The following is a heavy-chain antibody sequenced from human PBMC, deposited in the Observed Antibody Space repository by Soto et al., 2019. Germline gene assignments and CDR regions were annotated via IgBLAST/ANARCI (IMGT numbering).Heavy chain of an antibody. CDR3: ARELDPYYGGNSLSLDY. CDR1: GGSFSTYG. V-gene: IGHV1-69*13. CDR2: IIPKFGTT. J-gene: IGHJ4*02. Sequence: QVQLVQSGAEVKKPGSSVKVSCKASGGSFSTYGINWVRLAPGQGLEWMGGIIPKFGTTNYAQKFRGRVKNTPEQSNKTAHIELKYLRSEDTAVYFCARELDPYYGGNSLSLDYWGQGTLVTVSS. D-gene: IGHD4-17*01.